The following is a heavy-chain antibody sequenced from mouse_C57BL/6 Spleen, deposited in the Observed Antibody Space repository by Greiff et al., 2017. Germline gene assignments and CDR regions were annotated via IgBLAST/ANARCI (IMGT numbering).Heavy chain of an antibody. D-gene: IGHD1-1*01. CDR3: TGGAYDSSFAY. V-gene: IGHV6-3*01. CDR1: GFTFSNYW. CDR2: IRLKSDNYAT. Sequence: EVNVVESGGGLVQPGGSMKLSCVASGFTFSNYWMNWVRQSPEKGLEWVAQIRLKSDNYATHYAESVKGRFTISRDESKSSVYLQMNNLRAEDTGIYYCTGGAYDSSFAYWGQGTLVTVSA. J-gene: IGHJ3*01.